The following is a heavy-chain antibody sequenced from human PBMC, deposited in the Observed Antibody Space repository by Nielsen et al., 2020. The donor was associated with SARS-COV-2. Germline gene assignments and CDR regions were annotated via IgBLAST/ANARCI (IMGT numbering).Heavy chain of an antibody. D-gene: IGHD3-10*01. J-gene: IGHJ6*03. CDR2: IYHSWST. CDR1: GGSISSGDYS. Sequence: SETLSLTCAVSGGSISSGDYSWSWIRQPPGKGLEWIGYIYHSWSTYYNPSLKSRVTISVDRSKNQFSLKLSSVTAADTAVYYCARAPVDLGWFGGPYYMDVWGKGTTVTVSS. V-gene: IGHV4-30-2*01. CDR3: ARAPVDLGWFGGPYYMDV.